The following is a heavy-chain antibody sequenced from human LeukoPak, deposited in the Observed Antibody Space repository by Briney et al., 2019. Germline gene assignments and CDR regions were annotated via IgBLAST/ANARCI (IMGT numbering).Heavy chain of an antibody. CDR2: IRYDGSNK. CDR3: AKTYGDYLGPYSSYYYMDV. J-gene: IGHJ6*03. V-gene: IGHV3-30*02. D-gene: IGHD4-17*01. Sequence: PGGSLRLSCAASGFIFSDYAMTWVRQAPGKGLEWVTFIRYDGSNKYYADSVKGRFTISRDNSKNTLYLQMNSLRAEDTAVYYCAKTYGDYLGPYSSYYYMDVWGKGTTVTISS. CDR1: GFIFSDYA.